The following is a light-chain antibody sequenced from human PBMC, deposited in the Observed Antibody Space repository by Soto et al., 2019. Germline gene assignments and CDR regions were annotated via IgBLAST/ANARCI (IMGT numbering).Light chain of an antibody. J-gene: IGKJ1*01. Sequence: DLEITQGPSMPCAYMGDSVTITWRASQSISSWLAWYQQKPGKAHNLLIHKAYHLESGVHSRFSGSGSGTEFTLTISSLQPGDCATYYCQHYKTYPWTVGQGTQMELK. V-gene: IGKV1-5*03. CDR1: QSISSW. CDR3: QHYKTYPWT. CDR2: KAY.